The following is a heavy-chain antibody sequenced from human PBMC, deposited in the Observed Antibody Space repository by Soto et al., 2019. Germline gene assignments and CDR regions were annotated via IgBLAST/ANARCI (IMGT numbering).Heavy chain of an antibody. CDR1: GAYINNYY. Sequence: PSETLSLTCPVAGAYINNYYWSWIRKPPGKGLEWIGYISYSGSTDYNPSLKSRVTISFDASKNQISLQVRSATAADAAVYYCARDLKEYCSDGKCNWFDPWGQGTLVTVSS. CDR3: ARDLKEYCSDGKCNWFDP. D-gene: IGHD2-15*01. V-gene: IGHV4-59*01. CDR2: ISYSGST. J-gene: IGHJ5*02.